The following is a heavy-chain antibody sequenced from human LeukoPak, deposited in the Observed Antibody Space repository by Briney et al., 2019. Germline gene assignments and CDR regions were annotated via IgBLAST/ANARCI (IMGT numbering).Heavy chain of an antibody. J-gene: IGHJ4*02. CDR3: ARSVVGQGY. D-gene: IGHD6-19*01. V-gene: IGHV1-8*01. Sequence: ASVKVSCKASGYSFSSFDINWVRQASGQGLEWMGWINPNSDNAVYAQKFQGRITLTRDTSTSTAYMELRSLTSDDKAIYYCARSVVGQGYRGQGTLVIVSS. CDR1: GYSFSSFD. CDR2: INPNSDNA.